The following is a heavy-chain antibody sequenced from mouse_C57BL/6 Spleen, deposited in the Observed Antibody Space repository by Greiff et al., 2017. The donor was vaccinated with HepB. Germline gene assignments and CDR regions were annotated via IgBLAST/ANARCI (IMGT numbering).Heavy chain of an antibody. CDR2: IDPSDSYT. V-gene: IGHV1-50*01. D-gene: IGHD1-1*01. CDR3: ARATTVGYFDY. J-gene: IGHJ2*01. CDR1: GYTFTSYW. Sequence: VQLQQPGAELVKPGASVKLSCKASGYTFTSYWMQWVKQRPGQGLEWIGEIDPSDSYTNYNQKFKGKATLTVDKSSSTAYMQLSSLTSEDSAVYYCARATTVGYFDYWGQGTTLTVSS.